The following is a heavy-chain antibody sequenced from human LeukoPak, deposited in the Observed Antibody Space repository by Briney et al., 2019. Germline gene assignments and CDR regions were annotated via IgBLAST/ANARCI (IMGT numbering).Heavy chain of an antibody. CDR3: ARGPLRTAAPIDY. V-gene: IGHV4-59*01. J-gene: IGHJ4*02. Sequence: SETLSLTCTVSGGSISSYYWSWIRQPPGKGLEWIGYIYYSGSTNYNPSLKSRVTISVDTSKNQFSLKLSSVTAADTAVYYCARGPLRTAAPIDYWGQGTLVTVSS. D-gene: IGHD6-25*01. CDR2: IYYSGST. CDR1: GGSISSYY.